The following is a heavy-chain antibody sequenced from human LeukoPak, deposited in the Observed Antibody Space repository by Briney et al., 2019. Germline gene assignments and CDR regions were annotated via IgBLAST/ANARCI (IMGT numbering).Heavy chain of an antibody. CDR2: FDPEDGET. CDR1: GYTLTELS. D-gene: IGHD1-26*01. J-gene: IGHJ4*02. V-gene: IGHV1-24*01. Sequence: AASVKVSCKVSGYTLTELSMHWVRQAPGKGLEWMGGFDPEDGETIYAQKFQGRVTITRDTSASTAYMELSSLRSEDTAVYYCARASRPWELLYWGQGTLVTVSS. CDR3: ARASRPWELLY.